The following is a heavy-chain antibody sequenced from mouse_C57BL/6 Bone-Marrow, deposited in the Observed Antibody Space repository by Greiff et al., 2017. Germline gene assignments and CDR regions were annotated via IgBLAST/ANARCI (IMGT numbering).Heavy chain of an antibody. CDR2: INPGRGGT. CDR3: AREGDGYSAWFAY. D-gene: IGHD2-3*01. V-gene: IGHV1-54*01. J-gene: IGHJ3*01. CDR1: GYALTNYL. Sequence: QVQLKQSGAELVRPGTSVKVSCKASGYALTNYLIEWVKQRPGQGLEWIGVINPGRGGTNYNEKFKGKATLTADKSSSTAYMQLSSLTSEDSAVYFCAREGDGYSAWFAYWGQGTLVTVSA.